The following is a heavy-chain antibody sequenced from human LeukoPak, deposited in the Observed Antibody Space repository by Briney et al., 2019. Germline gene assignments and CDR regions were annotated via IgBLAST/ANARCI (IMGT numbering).Heavy chain of an antibody. CDR2: IRSKAYGGTT. J-gene: IGHJ6*02. V-gene: IGHV3-49*03. CDR1: GFTFGDYA. D-gene: IGHD2-2*01. Sequence: PGGSLRLSCTASGFTFGDYAMSWFRQAPGKGLEWVGFIRSKAYGGTTEYAASVKGRFTISRDDSKSIAYLQMNSLKTEDTAVYYCTRDLYCSGTSCYPYYYYYGMDVWGQGTTVTVSS. CDR3: TRDLYCSGTSCYPYYYYYGMDV.